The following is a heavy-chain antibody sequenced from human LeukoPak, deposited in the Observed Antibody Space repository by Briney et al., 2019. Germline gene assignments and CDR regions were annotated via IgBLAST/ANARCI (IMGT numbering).Heavy chain of an antibody. CDR1: GYTFISYG. D-gene: IGHD4-17*01. J-gene: IGHJ6*02. V-gene: IGHV1-18*01. CDR2: ISTYNGNT. CDR3: ARWGPVTTTSRVYDYYGMDV. Sequence: ASVKVSCKSSGYTFISYGITWVRQAPGQGLELMGWISTYNGNTNYAQKLQERVTMTRVTSTSTVYMELRNLRSDDTAMYYCARWGPVTTTSRVYDYYGMDVWGQGTTVTVSS.